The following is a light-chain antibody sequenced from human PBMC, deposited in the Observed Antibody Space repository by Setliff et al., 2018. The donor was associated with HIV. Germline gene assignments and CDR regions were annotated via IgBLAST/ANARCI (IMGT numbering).Light chain of an antibody. CDR1: SSDVGGYKY. J-gene: IGLJ1*01. CDR2: DVG. Sequence: QSVLTQPASVSGSPGQSITISCTETSSDVGGYKYVSWYQQHPGKAPKLMIYDVGNRPSGISNRFSGSKSGNTASLTISGLQAEDEADYYCSSYTTISTYVFGTGTK. CDR3: SSYTTISTYV. V-gene: IGLV2-14*03.